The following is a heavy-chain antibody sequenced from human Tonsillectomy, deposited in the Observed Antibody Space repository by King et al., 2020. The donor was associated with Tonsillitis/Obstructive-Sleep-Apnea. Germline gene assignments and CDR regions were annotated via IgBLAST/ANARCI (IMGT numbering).Heavy chain of an antibody. J-gene: IGHJ4*02. V-gene: IGHV1-69*12. Sequence: QLVQSGAEVKKPGSSVKVSCKASGGTFSSYAISWVRQAPGQGLECMGGIIPIFGTANYAQKFQGRVTITADESTSTAYMELSSLRSEDTAVYYCAWLDSISSYCDGDCYSDYGGQGTLVTVSA. CDR1: GGTFSSYA. CDR3: AWLDSISSYCDGDCYSDY. CDR2: IIPIFGTA. D-gene: IGHD2-21*01.